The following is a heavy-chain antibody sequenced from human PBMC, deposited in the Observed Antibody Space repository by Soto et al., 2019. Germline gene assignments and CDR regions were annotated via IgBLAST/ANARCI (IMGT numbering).Heavy chain of an antibody. Sequence: EVQLLESGGGLVQPGGSLRLSCAASGFTFSSYAMRWVRQAPVKGLEWVSAISGSGDSTYYADSVKGRFTISRDNSKNPLYLQMNSLRAEDTAVYYCARRGSGSYYDYWGQGTLVIVSS. CDR1: GFTFSSYA. CDR3: ARRGSGSYYDY. V-gene: IGHV3-23*01. CDR2: ISGSGDST. J-gene: IGHJ4*02. D-gene: IGHD1-26*01.